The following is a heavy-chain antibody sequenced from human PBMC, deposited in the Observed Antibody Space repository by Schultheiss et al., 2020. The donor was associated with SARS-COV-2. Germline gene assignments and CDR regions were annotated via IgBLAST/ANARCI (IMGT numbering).Heavy chain of an antibody. CDR3: AKDISGSDSSDY. Sequence: GESLKISCAASGFTFSSYGMHWVRQAPGKGLEWVAVISYDGSNKYYADSVKGRFTISRDNSKNTLYLQMNSLRAEDTAVYYCAKDISGSDSSDYWGQGTLVTVSS. V-gene: IGHV3-30*18. CDR2: ISYDGSNK. J-gene: IGHJ4*02. CDR1: GFTFSSYG. D-gene: IGHD5-12*01.